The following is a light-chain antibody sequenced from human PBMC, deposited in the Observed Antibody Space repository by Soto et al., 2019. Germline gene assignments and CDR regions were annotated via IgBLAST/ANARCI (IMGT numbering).Light chain of an antibody. V-gene: IGLV1-40*01. CDR3: QSSDSSLSGSV. CDR1: SSNIGAGYD. J-gene: IGLJ2*01. CDR2: GNS. Sequence: QSVLTQPPSVSGAPGQRVTISCTGSSSNIGAGYDVHWYQQLPGTAPKLLIYGNSNRPSGVPDRFSGSKSGTSASLAITGLQAADEAADYCQSSDSSLSGSVFGGGTKLTVL.